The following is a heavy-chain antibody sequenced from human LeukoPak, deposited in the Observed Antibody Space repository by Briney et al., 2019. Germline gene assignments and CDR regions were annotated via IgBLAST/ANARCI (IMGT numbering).Heavy chain of an antibody. V-gene: IGHV3-21*01. D-gene: IGHD3-3*01. Sequence: GGSLRLSCAASGFTFSSYSMNWVRQAPGKGLEWVSSISSSSSYIYYADSVKGRFTISRDNAKNSLYLQMNSLRAEDTAVYYCARGGPYHFWSGYPCDYWGQGALVTVSS. CDR1: GFTFSSYS. CDR2: ISSSSSYI. CDR3: ARGGPYHFWSGYPCDY. J-gene: IGHJ4*02.